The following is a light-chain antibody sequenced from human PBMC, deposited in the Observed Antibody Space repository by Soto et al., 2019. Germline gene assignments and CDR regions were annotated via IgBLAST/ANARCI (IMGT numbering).Light chain of an antibody. Sequence: EIVLTQSPATLSFSPGERATLSCRASQSVSSYLAWYQQKPGQAPRLLIYDSSNRATGIPARFSGSGSGTDFTLTISSLEPEDFAVYYCQQRSNWPPAFGQETKVEIK. J-gene: IGKJ1*01. V-gene: IGKV3-11*01. CDR1: QSVSSY. CDR3: QQRSNWPPA. CDR2: DSS.